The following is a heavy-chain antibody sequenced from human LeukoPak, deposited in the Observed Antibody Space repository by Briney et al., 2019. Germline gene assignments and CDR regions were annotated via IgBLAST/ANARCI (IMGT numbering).Heavy chain of an antibody. CDR2: IYYSGST. D-gene: IGHD3-10*01. CDR1: GGSICSGDYY. Sequence: SETLSLTCTVSGGSICSGDYYWSWIRQPPGKGLEWIGYIYYSGSTYYNPSLKSRVTISVDTSKNQFSLKLSSVTAADTAVYYCARDLRGDYFDYWGQGTLVTVSS. J-gene: IGHJ4*02. V-gene: IGHV4-30-4*01. CDR3: ARDLRGDYFDY.